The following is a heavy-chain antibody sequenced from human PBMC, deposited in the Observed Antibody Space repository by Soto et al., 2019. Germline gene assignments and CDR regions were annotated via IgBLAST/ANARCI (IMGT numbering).Heavy chain of an antibody. CDR3: AKSTKLRYFDWTL. CDR2: ISWNSDSI. D-gene: IGHD3-9*01. CDR1: GFTFSSYA. V-gene: IGHV3-9*01. Sequence: PGGSLRLSCAASGFTFSSYAMSWVRQAPGKGLEWVSGISWNSDSIGYADSVKGRFTISRDNAKNSLYLQMNSLRAEDTALYYCAKSTKLRYFDWTLWGQGTLVTVSS. J-gene: IGHJ4*02.